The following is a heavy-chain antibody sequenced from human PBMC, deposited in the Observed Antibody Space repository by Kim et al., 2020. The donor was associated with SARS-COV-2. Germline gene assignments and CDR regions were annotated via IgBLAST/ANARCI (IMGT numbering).Heavy chain of an antibody. J-gene: IGHJ5*01. CDR3: AKANRLWFGQNWFYP. Sequence: GGSLRLSCAASGFTFSSYAMSWVRQAPGKGLEWVSATTGSGGTTYYADSVKGRFTISRDNSKNTVNLQMNSLRAEDTAVYYCAKANRLWFGQNWFYPWGQGTLGTVSS. CDR2: TTGSGGTT. D-gene: IGHD3-10*01. CDR1: GFTFSSYA. V-gene: IGHV3-23*01.